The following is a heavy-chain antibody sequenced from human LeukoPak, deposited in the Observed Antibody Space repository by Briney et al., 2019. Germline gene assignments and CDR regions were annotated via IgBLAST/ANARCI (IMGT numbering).Heavy chain of an antibody. CDR2: ISSSSSTI. D-gene: IGHD6-13*01. CDR3: ARGRRIAAAGRAYYFDY. Sequence: PGGSPRLSCAASGFTFSSYSMNWVRQAPGKGLEWVSYISSSSSTIYYADSVKGRFTISRDNAKNSLYLQMNSLRDEDTAVYYCARGRRIAAAGRAYYFDYWGQGTLVTVSS. CDR1: GFTFSSYS. V-gene: IGHV3-48*02. J-gene: IGHJ4*02.